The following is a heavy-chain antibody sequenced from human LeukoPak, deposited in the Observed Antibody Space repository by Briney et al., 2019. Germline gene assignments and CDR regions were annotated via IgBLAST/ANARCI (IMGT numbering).Heavy chain of an antibody. CDR1: GGSISSYY. Sequence: SETLSLTCTVSGGSISSYYWSWIRQPAGKGLEWIGYIYYGGSTNYNPSLKSRVTISVDTSKNQFSLKLSSVTAADTAVYYCARASSSTSCSDYWGQGTLVTVSS. CDR2: IYYGGST. J-gene: IGHJ4*02. D-gene: IGHD2-2*01. CDR3: ARASSSTSCSDY. V-gene: IGHV4-59*01.